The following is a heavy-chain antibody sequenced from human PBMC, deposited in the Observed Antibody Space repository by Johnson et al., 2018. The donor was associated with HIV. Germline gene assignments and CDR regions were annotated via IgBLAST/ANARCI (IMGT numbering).Heavy chain of an antibody. CDR1: GFTFDDYG. V-gene: IGHV3-20*04. J-gene: IGHJ3*02. CDR2: INWNGGST. CDR3: ASEAKHHVGANRVSSFDI. Sequence: VQLVESGGGVVLPGGSLRLSCATSGFTFDDYGMSWVRQTPGKGLEWVAGINWNGGSTGYADSVKGRFTISRDNAKKSLCLQMNTLRAEDTALYYCASEAKHHVGANRVSSFDIWGQGTMVTVSS. D-gene: IGHD1-26*01.